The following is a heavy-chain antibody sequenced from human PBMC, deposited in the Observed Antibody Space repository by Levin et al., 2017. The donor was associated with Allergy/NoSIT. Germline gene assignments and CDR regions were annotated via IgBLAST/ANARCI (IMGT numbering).Heavy chain of an antibody. Sequence: SCTASGFSFGGYPMSWVRQAPGKGLEWVGFIRSKSYGGTTEYAASVKGRFTISRDDSKSIAYLEMNSLKSEDTSVYYCTRDHGSGSGWFIDNWGQGTLVTVSS. CDR2: IRSKSYGGTT. J-gene: IGHJ4*02. CDR1: GFSFGGYP. CDR3: TRDHGSGSGWFIDN. V-gene: IGHV3-49*04. D-gene: IGHD6-19*01.